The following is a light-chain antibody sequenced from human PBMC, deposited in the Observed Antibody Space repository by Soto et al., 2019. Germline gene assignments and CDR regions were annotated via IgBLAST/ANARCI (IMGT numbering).Light chain of an antibody. J-gene: IGKJ4*01. CDR3: QQYYSTPLT. Sequence: DGVMTQSPDSLAVSLGERATINCKSSQSVLYSSNNKNYLAWYQQKPGQPPKLLIYWASTRESGVPDRFSGSGSGTDFTLTISSLQAEDVAVYYCQQYYSTPLTFGGGTKVDI. CDR1: QSVLYSSNNKNY. CDR2: WAS. V-gene: IGKV4-1*01.